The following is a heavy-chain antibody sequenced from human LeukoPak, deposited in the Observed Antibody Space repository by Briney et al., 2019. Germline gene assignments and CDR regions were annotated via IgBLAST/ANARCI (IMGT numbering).Heavy chain of an antibody. CDR2: ISGSGGST. CDR3: AKDLYTYSNYDYSTWFDY. V-gene: IGHV3-23*01. Sequence: GGSPRLSCAASGFTFSSYAMSWVRQAPGKGLEWVSAISGSGGSTYYADSVKGRFTISRDNSKNTLYLQMNSLRAEDTAVYYCAKDLYTYSNYDYSTWFDYWGQGTLVTVSS. CDR1: GFTFSSYA. D-gene: IGHD4-11*01. J-gene: IGHJ4*02.